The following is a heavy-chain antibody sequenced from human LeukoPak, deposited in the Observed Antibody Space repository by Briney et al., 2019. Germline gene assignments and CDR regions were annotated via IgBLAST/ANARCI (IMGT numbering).Heavy chain of an antibody. Sequence: AASVKVSCKASGYTFTSYDINWVRQATGQGLVWMGWMNPNSGKTGYAQKFQGRVTMSRNTSIVTAYMELSSLRSEDTAVYYCARGRGGNTIFGVVISPDNGMDVWGQGTTVTVSS. V-gene: IGHV1-8*01. CDR2: MNPNSGKT. J-gene: IGHJ6*02. CDR1: GYTFTSYD. CDR3: ARGRGGNTIFGVVISPDNGMDV. D-gene: IGHD3-3*01.